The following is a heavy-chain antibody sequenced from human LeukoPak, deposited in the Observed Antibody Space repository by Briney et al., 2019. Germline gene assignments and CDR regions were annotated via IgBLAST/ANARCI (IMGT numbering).Heavy chain of an antibody. Sequence: GGSLRLSRSASGFTFSRYAMHWVRQAPGKGLEYVSGINDNGGRTHYGDSVKGRFSISRDNSKNTLHLQMSTLRAEDTALYYCVKDVGGSYAFDYWGQGILVTVAS. CDR1: GFTFSRYA. D-gene: IGHD1-26*01. CDR3: VKDVGGSYAFDY. CDR2: INDNGGRT. J-gene: IGHJ4*02. V-gene: IGHV3-64D*09.